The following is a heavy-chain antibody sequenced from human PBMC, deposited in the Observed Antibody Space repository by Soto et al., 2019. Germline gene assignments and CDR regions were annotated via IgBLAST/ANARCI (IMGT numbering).Heavy chain of an antibody. CDR3: ASRYYYGSGSYLYYFDY. CDR2: IIPIFGTA. D-gene: IGHD3-10*01. CDR1: GGTFSNYA. J-gene: IGHJ4*02. V-gene: IGHV1-69*13. Sequence: ASVKVSCKASGGTFSNYAFSWVRQAPGQGLEWMGGIIPIFGTANYAQKFQGRVTVTADESTSTVYMELSSLRSDDTAVYYCASRYYYGSGSYLYYFDYWGQGTLVTVSS.